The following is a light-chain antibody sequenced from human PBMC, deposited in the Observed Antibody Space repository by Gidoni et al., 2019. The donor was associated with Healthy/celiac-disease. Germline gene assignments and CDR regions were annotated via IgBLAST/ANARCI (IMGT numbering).Light chain of an antibody. J-gene: IGLJ2*01. V-gene: IGLV1-44*01. CDR2: SNN. CDR3: AAWDDSLNGVV. Sequence: QSVLTPPPPQSGTPGPRVTIPCSGTSSNIGSNTVNWYQLLPGTAPKLLIYSNNQRPSGVPDRFSGSKSGTSASLAISGLQSEDEADYYCAAWDDSLNGVVFGGGTKLTVL. CDR1: SSNIGSNT.